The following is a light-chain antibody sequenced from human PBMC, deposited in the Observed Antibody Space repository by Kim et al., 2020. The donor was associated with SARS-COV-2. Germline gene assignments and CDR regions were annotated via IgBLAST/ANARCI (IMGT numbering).Light chain of an antibody. V-gene: IGLV2-14*03. J-gene: IGLJ3*02. CDR1: SSDVGGYNY. Sequence: QSAPVSGSPGQSITISCTETSSDVGGYNYVSWYQQHPGKAPKLMIYDVSNRPSGVSNRFSGSKSGNTASLTISGLQAEDEADYYCSSYTSSSTRVFGGGTQLTVL. CDR3: SSYTSSSTRV. CDR2: DVS.